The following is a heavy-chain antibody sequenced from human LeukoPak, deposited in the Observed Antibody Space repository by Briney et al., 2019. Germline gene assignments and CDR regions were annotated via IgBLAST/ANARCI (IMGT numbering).Heavy chain of an antibody. Sequence: GGSLRLSCAASGFAFSGYSMNWVRQAPGKGLEWVSYISSSSNTMYYADSVKGRFTISRDSAKNSLYLQMNSLRADDTGVYFCVSGGDSGYWGQGTLVTVSS. J-gene: IGHJ4*02. D-gene: IGHD2-21*02. CDR1: GFAFSGYS. CDR2: ISSSSNTM. CDR3: VSGGDSGY. V-gene: IGHV3-48*01.